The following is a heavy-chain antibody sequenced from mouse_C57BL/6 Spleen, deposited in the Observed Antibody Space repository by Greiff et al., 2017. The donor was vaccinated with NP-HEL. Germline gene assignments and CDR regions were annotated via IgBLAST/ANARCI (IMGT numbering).Heavy chain of an antibody. CDR1: GYAFSSSW. V-gene: IGHV1-82*01. D-gene: IGHD1-1*01. CDR2: IYPGDGDT. CDR3: AREGDYYGNY. J-gene: IGHJ2*01. Sequence: VQLQQSGPELVKPGASVKISCKASGYAFSSSWMNWVKQRPGKGLEWIGRIYPGDGDTNYNGKFKGKATLTADKSSSTAYMQLSSLTSEDSAVYFCAREGDYYGNYWGQSTTLTVSS.